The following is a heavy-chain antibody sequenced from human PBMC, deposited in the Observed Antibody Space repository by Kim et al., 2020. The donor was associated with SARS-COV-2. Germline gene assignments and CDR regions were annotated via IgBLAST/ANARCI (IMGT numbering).Heavy chain of an antibody. CDR3: ARSITGTNPHFDY. V-gene: IGHV4-34*01. Sequence: SETLSLTCAVYGGSFSGYYWSWIRQPPGKGLEWIGEINHSGSTNYNPSLKSRVTISVDTSKNQFSLKLSSVTAADTAVYYCARSITGTNPHFDYWGQGTLVTVSS. D-gene: IGHD1-7*01. CDR2: INHSGST. CDR1: GGSFSGYY. J-gene: IGHJ4*02.